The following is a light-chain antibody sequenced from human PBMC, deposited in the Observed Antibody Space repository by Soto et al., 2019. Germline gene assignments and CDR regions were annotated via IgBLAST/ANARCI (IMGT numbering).Light chain of an antibody. CDR2: EVS. J-gene: IGLJ1*01. CDR1: SSDVGGYDY. CDR3: SSYSISTAYL. V-gene: IGLV2-14*01. Sequence: QSVLTQPRSVSGSPGQPVTISCTGTSSDVGGYDYVSWYQLHPGKAPKLMVFEVSNRPSGVSYRFSGSKSGNTASLTISGLQAEDEADYFCSSYSISTAYLFGTGTKVTVL.